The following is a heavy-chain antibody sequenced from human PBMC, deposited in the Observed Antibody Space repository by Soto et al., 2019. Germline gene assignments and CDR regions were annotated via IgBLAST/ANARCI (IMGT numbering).Heavy chain of an antibody. CDR3: AREGVVGATFDY. V-gene: IGHV4-31*03. CDR1: GGSISSGGYY. Sequence: QVQLQESGPGLVKPSQTLSLTCTVSGGSISSGGYYWSWIRQHPGKGLEWIGYIYYSGSTYYDPSLKSRVTISVDTAKNQFSLKLSSVTAADTAVYYCAREGVVGATFDYWGQGTLVTVSS. J-gene: IGHJ4*02. D-gene: IGHD1-26*01. CDR2: IYYSGST.